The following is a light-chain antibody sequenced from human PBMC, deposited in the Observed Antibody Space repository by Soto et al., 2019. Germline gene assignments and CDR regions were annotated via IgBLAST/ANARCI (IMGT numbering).Light chain of an antibody. Sequence: EIVLTQSPGTLSLSPGERATLSCRASQSVSSSYLAWYQQKPGQAPRLLIYGASNRASGIPDRFSGSGSGTDFTPTIRRLEPKKFAIYSCHQYNKLPRTFGKGTKVKIK. V-gene: IGKV3-20*01. CDR2: GAS. CDR3: HQYNKLPRT. J-gene: IGKJ1*01. CDR1: QSVSSSY.